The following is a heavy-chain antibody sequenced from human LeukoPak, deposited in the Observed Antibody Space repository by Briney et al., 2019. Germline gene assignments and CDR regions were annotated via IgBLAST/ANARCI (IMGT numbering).Heavy chain of an antibody. V-gene: IGHV3-23*01. CDR1: GLTFSSYG. J-gene: IGHJ4*02. CDR2: ISGNGDDT. CDR3: AKDDAPARWLRSPQLLDH. Sequence: GGSLRLSCAASGLTFSSYGMTWVRQAPGKGLEWVSTISGNGDDTYYADSVEGRFTISRDNSENTLYLQMNSLRAEDTAIYFCAKDDAPARWLRSPQLLDHWGQGTLVTVSS. D-gene: IGHD5-12*01.